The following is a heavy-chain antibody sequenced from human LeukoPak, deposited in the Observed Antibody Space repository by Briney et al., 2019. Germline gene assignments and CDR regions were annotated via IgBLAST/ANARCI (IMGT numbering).Heavy chain of an antibody. CDR3: VRAYHPGGWFDP. D-gene: IGHD2-21*01. V-gene: IGHV3-23*01. Sequence: GGSLRLSCAASGFTFSSYGMSWVRQAPGKGLEWVSTTSGSGGDAYYAESVKGRFTISRDNSKNTLYLQMNSLTAEDTAVHYCVRAYHPGGWFDPWGQGTLVAVSS. CDR2: TSGSGGDA. CDR1: GFTFSSYG. J-gene: IGHJ5*02.